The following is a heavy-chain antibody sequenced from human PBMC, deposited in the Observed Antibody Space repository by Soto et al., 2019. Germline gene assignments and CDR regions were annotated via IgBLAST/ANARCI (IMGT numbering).Heavy chain of an antibody. J-gene: IGHJ4*02. CDR2: IIPILGTA. CDR1: GGSLSSDA. Sequence: SSVKVDCKASGGSLSSDAISWGLQAPGQGLEWMGGIIPILGTANYAQKFQGRVTITADESTSTAYMELSSLRSEDTAVYYCARDPVVYYDSSGYYDYWGQGTLVTVSS. V-gene: IGHV1-69*13. CDR3: ARDPVVYYDSSGYYDY. D-gene: IGHD3-22*01.